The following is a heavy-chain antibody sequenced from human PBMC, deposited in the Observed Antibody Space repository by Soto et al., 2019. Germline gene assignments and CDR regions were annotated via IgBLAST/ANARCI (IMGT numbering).Heavy chain of an antibody. Sequence: QVQLQESGPGLVKASQTLSLTCNVSGGSISSGGYYWTWIRQHPGKGLEWIGNIHHSGSTFYNPSLKGRVAISVATSKTPFSLKLSSVTAADTAVYFCVRGVLSWGPGTLVTVSS. J-gene: IGHJ1*01. CDR2: IHHSGST. CDR3: VRGVLS. V-gene: IGHV4-31*03. CDR1: GGSISSGGYY. D-gene: IGHD3-10*01.